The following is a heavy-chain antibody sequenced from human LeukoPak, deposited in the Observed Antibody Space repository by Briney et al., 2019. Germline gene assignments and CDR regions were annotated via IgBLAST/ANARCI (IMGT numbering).Heavy chain of an antibody. V-gene: IGHV3-23*01. J-gene: IGHJ4*02. CDR2: ISGSGGST. D-gene: IGHD3-3*01. CDR3: ARGGREWTLDFDY. Sequence: PGGSLRLSCEASGFIFSSYALHWVRQAPGKGLEWVSAISGSGGSTYYADSVKGRFTISRDNSKNTLYLQMNSLRAEDTAVYYCARGGREWTLDFDYWGQGTLVTVSS. CDR1: GFIFSSYA.